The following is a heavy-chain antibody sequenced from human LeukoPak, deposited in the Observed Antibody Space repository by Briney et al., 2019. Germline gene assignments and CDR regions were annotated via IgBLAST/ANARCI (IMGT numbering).Heavy chain of an antibody. CDR3: ARHVLPMVRGFDI. D-gene: IGHD3-10*01. CDR1: GGSISSYY. J-gene: IGHJ3*02. V-gene: IGHV4-59*08. Sequence: SEALSLTCTVSGGSISSYYWSWIRQPPGKGLEWIGYIYYSGSTNYNPSLKSLVTISVDTSKNQFSLKLSSVTAEDTAVYYCARHVLPMVRGFDIWGQGTMVTVSS. CDR2: IYYSGST.